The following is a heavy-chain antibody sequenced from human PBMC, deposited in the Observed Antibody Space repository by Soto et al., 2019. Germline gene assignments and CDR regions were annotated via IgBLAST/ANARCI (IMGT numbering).Heavy chain of an antibody. J-gene: IGHJ4*02. CDR3: ARGYNYDYGYYFDY. D-gene: IGHD5-18*01. CDR2: IYTGGST. Sequence: EVQLVETGGGLIQPGGSLRLSCVASGFAVSSNCMTWVRQAPGKGLEWVSVIYTGGSTYNADSMKGRFTISRDNSKNTLYLEMNSLRAEDTAVYYCARGYNYDYGYYFDYWGQGTLVTVSS. CDR1: GFAVSSNC. V-gene: IGHV3-53*02.